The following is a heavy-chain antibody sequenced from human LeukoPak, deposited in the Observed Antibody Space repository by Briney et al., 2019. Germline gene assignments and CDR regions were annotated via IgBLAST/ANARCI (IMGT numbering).Heavy chain of an antibody. V-gene: IGHV3-21*01. CDR2: ISSSSSYI. J-gene: IGHJ5*02. Sequence: PGGSLRLSCAASGFTFSSYSMNWVRQAPGKGLEWVSSISSSSSYIYYADSVKGRFTISRDNAKNSLYLQMNSLRAEDTAVYYCARDSAYSSGWYEVDPWGQGTLVTVSS. CDR1: GFTFSSYS. D-gene: IGHD6-19*01. CDR3: ARDSAYSSGWYEVDP.